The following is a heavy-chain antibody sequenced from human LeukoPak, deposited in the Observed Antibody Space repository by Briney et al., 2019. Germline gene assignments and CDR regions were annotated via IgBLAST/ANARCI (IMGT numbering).Heavy chain of an antibody. V-gene: IGHV1-18*01. D-gene: IGHD3-9*01. Sequence: ASVKVSCKASGYTFTSYGISWVRQAPGQGLEWMGWISAYNGNTNYAQKLQGRVTMTTDTSTSTAYMELRSLRSDDTAVYYCARDGIQTNILTGYYGPDYWGQGTLVTVSS. CDR1: GYTFTSYG. CDR3: ARDGIQTNILTGYYGPDY. J-gene: IGHJ4*02. CDR2: ISAYNGNT.